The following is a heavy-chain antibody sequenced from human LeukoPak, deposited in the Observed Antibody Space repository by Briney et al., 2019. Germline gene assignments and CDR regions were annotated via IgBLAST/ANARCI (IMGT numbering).Heavy chain of an antibody. CDR3: ARDGYCSSTSCYTDYFDY. J-gene: IGHJ4*02. V-gene: IGHV1-18*01. Sequence: ASVKVSCKASGYTFTSYGISWVRQAPGQGLEWMGWISAYNGNTNYAQKLQGRVTMTTDTSTSTAYMELRSLRSDDTAVYYRARDGYCSSTSCYTDYFDYWGQGTLVTVSS. CDR1: GYTFTSYG. CDR2: ISAYNGNT. D-gene: IGHD2-2*02.